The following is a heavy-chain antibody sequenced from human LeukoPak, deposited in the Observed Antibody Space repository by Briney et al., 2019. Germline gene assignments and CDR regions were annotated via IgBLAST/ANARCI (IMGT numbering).Heavy chain of an antibody. V-gene: IGHV3-53*01. D-gene: IGHD2-15*01. Sequence: GGSLRLSCAASGFTVSSNYMSWVRQAPGKGLEWVSVIYSGGSTYSADSVKGRFIISRDNSKNTLYLQMNSLRAEDTAVYYCAREGSGGSCYSWGQGTLVTVSS. CDR3: AREGSGGSCYS. CDR1: GFTVSSNY. J-gene: IGHJ4*02. CDR2: IYSGGST.